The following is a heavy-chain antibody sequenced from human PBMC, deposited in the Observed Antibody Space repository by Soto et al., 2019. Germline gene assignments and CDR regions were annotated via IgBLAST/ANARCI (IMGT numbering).Heavy chain of an antibody. V-gene: IGHV1-18*01. CDR2: ISAYNGNT. J-gene: IGHJ4*02. CDR3: ARVRPRGYSGYDYFFSGYFDY. CDR1: GYTFTSYG. Sequence: ASVKVSCKASGYTFTSYGISWVRQAPGQGLEWMGWISAYNGNTNYAQKLQGRVTMTTDTSTSTAHMELRSLRSDDTAVYYCARVRPRGYSGYDYFFSGYFDYWGQGTLVTVSS. D-gene: IGHD5-12*01.